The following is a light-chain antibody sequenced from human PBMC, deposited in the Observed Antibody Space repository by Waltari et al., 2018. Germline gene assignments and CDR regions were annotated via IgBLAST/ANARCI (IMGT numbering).Light chain of an antibody. V-gene: IGKV1-12*01. CDR2: AAS. CDR1: QDIASW. CDR3: QLAQRFPF. J-gene: IGKJ3*01. Sequence: QMTQSPLSVSASIGDRVAISCRASQDIASWLAWYQQHPGKAPRLLVYAASNLQSGVPSRFSGSGSGTNFTITINSLQPEDFATYYCQLAQRFPFFGPGTKVDVK.